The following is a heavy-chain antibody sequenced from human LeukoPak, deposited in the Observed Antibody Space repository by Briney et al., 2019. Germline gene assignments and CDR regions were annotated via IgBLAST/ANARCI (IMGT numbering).Heavy chain of an antibody. CDR3: ARVLASTYYYGSGSYPDAFDI. D-gene: IGHD3-10*01. CDR1: GGSISSYY. V-gene: IGHV4-59*01. J-gene: IGHJ3*02. Sequence: SETLSLTCTVSGGSISSYYWSWIRQSPGKGLEWIGYIYYSGSTNYNPSLKSRVTISVDTSKNQFSLKLSSVTAADTAVYYCARVLASTYYYGSGSYPDAFDIWGQGTMVTVSS. CDR2: IYYSGST.